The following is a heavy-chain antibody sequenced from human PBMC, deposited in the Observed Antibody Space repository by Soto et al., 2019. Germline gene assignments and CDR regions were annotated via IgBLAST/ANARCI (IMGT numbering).Heavy chain of an antibody. Sequence: PSETLSLTCTVSGGSISSSSYYWGWIRQPPGKGLEWIGSIYYSGSTYYNPSLKSRVTISVDTSKNQFSLKLSSVTAADTAVYYCAVPDCGGDCGYYYGMDVWGQGTTVTV. CDR1: GGSISSSSYY. CDR3: AVPDCGGDCGYYYGMDV. V-gene: IGHV4-39*01. D-gene: IGHD2-21*02. CDR2: IYYSGST. J-gene: IGHJ6*02.